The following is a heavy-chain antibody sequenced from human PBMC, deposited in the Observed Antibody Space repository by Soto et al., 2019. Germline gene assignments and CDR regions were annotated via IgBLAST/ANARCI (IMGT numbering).Heavy chain of an antibody. CDR1: GGSISSYY. V-gene: IGHV4-59*08. D-gene: IGHD6-19*01. J-gene: IGHJ5*02. Sequence: PSETLSLTCTVSGGSISSYYWSWIRQPPGKGLEWIGYIYYSGRTNYNPSLKSRVTISVDTSKNQLYQKLRSETAAETAVYYCARQSSGWYNWFDPWGQGTLVTVS. CDR3: ARQSSGWYNWFDP. CDR2: IYYSGRT.